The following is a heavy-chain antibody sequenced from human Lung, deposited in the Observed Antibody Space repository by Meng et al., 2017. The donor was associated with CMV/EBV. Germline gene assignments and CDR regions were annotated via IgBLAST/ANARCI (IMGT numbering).Heavy chain of an antibody. CDR1: GFTFSTYA. V-gene: IGHV3-30*04. D-gene: IGHD2-2*01. Sequence: GESLKISCAASGFTFSTYAMHWVRQAPGKGLEWVAVISYDGSNKYYADSVKGRFTISRDNSKNTLYLQMNSLRAEDTAVYYCARSREPVVPAAFDYWGQGTLVTFSS. J-gene: IGHJ4*02. CDR3: ARSREPVVPAAFDY. CDR2: ISYDGSNK.